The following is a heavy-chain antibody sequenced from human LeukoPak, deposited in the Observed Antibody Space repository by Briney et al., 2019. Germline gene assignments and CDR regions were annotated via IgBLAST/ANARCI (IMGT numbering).Heavy chain of an antibody. CDR2: INPNSGGT. CDR1: GYTFTGYY. D-gene: IGHD3-22*01. CDR3: ARGGYYYDSSGSNPYYMDV. V-gene: IGHV1-2*02. Sequence: ASVKVSCKASGYTFTGYYMHWVRQAPGQGLEWMGWINPNSGGTNYAQKFQGRVTMTRNTSISTAYMELSSLRSEDTAVYYCARGGYYYDSSGSNPYYMDVWGKGTTVTISS. J-gene: IGHJ6*03.